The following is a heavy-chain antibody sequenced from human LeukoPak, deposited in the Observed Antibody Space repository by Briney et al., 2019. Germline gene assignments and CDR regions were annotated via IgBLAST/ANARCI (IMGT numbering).Heavy chain of an antibody. V-gene: IGHV4-61*02. D-gene: IGHD1-26*01. CDR2: IYTSGST. CDR3: AGVVVGATVFDY. CDR1: GGSISSSSYY. J-gene: IGHJ4*02. Sequence: SETLSLTCTVSGGSISSSSYYWGWIRQPAGKGLEWIGRIYTSGSTNYNPSLKSRVTMSVDTSKNQFSLKLSSVTAADTAVYYCAGVVVGATVFDYWGQGTLVTVSS.